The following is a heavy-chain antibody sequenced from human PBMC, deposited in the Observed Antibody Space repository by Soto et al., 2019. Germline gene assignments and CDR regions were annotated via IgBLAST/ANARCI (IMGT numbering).Heavy chain of an antibody. Sequence: ASVKVSCKASGGTFSSYAISWVRQAPGQGLEWMGGIIPIFGTANYAQKFQGRVTITADESTSTAYMELSSLRSEDTAVYYCARDGRPLGYCSSTSCYSYYYGMDVWGQGTTVTVSS. V-gene: IGHV1-69*13. J-gene: IGHJ6*02. D-gene: IGHD2-2*01. CDR2: IIPIFGTA. CDR3: ARDGRPLGYCSSTSCYSYYYGMDV. CDR1: GGTFSSYA.